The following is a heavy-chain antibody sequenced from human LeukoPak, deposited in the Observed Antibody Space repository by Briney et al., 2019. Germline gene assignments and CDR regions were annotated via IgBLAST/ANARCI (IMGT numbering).Heavy chain of an antibody. D-gene: IGHD4-23*01. CDR1: GFTFSSYS. J-gene: IGHJ4*02. V-gene: IGHV3-48*02. Sequence: GGSLRLSCAASGFTFSSYSMNWVRQAPGKGLEWVSYISSSSSTIYCADSVKGRFTISRDNAKNSLYLQMNSLRDEDTAVYYCASQMGPYGGNRPGYWGQGTLVTVSS. CDR3: ASQMGPYGGNRPGY. CDR2: ISSSSSTI.